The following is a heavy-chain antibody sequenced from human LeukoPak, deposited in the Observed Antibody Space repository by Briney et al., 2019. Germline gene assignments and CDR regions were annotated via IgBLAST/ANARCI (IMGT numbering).Heavy chain of an antibody. CDR3: ARDGYSYDGWFDP. J-gene: IGHJ5*02. D-gene: IGHD5-18*01. CDR2: IIPIFGTA. CDR1: GGTFSSYA. Sequence: SVKVSCKASGGTFSSYAISWVRQAPGQGLEWMGRIIPIFGTANYAQKFQGRVTITTDESTSTAYMELSSLRSEDTAVYYCARDGYSYDGWFDPWGQGTLATVSS. V-gene: IGHV1-69*05.